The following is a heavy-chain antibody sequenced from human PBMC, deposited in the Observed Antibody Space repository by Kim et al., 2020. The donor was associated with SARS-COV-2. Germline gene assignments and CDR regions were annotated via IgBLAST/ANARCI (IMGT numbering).Heavy chain of an antibody. CDR3: ARDLRGITMVRGVGDGMDV. V-gene: IGHV1-69*13. Sequence: SVKVSCKASGGTFSSYAISWVRQAPGQGLEWMGGIIPIFGTANYAQKFQGRVTITADESTSTAYMELSSLRSEDTAVYYCARDLRGITMVRGVGDGMDVWGQGTTVTVSS. CDR2: IIPIFGTA. J-gene: IGHJ6*02. D-gene: IGHD3-10*01. CDR1: GGTFSSYA.